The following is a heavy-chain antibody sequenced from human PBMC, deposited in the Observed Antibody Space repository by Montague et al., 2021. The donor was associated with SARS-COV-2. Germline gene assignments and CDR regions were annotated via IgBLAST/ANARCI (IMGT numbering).Heavy chain of an antibody. D-gene: IGHD3-16*02. CDR2: INNSGST. Sequence: SETLSLTCAVYGGSFSGYYWSWIRQPPGKGLEWIGEINNSGSTNYNPSLKSRVTISVDTSKNQFSLKLSSVTAADTAVYYCASGYDYVWGSYRYLHWFDPWGQGTPVTVSS. J-gene: IGHJ5*02. CDR1: GGSFSGYY. CDR3: ASGYDYVWGSYRYLHWFDP. V-gene: IGHV4-34*01.